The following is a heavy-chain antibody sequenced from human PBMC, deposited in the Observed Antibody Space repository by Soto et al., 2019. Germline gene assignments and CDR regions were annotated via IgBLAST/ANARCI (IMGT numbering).Heavy chain of an antibody. V-gene: IGHV1-8*01. CDR3: WVTVAGY. CDR1: GYTFTNYD. CDR2: VSPDHGNA. J-gene: IGHJ1*01. D-gene: IGHD2-21*02. Sequence: QVQVVQSKAEVKKPGASVKVSCKTSGYTFTNYDINWVRQAPGQGLEWRGWVSPDHGNAGYAPQLRGRISMTCEASSCTVYVVLNYLSSAGDAVYFCWVTVAGYWGQGSLVTVSS.